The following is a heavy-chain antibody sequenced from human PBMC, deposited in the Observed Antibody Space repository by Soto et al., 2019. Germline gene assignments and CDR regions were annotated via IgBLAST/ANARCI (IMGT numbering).Heavy chain of an antibody. Sequence: QITLKESGPTMVKPTQTLTLTCSFSGFSLSLSTSGVGVGWIRQPPGKALEWLALIFWDADNRYSPSLKNRLTITKDTSRNQVVLAMTNMDPVDTATYYCVHRRGYGEFDYWGQGILVTVSS. V-gene: IGHV2-5*02. CDR1: GFSLSLSTSGVG. CDR2: IFWDADN. CDR3: VHRRGYGEFDY. J-gene: IGHJ4*02. D-gene: IGHD5-18*01.